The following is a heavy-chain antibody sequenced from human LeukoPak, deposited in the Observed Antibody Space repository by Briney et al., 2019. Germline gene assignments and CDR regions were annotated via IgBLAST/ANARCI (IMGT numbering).Heavy chain of an antibody. CDR3: ARLPYDFWSGFPHYFDY. CDR2: INHSGNT. CDR1: GGSFSYHY. D-gene: IGHD3-3*01. J-gene: IGHJ4*02. V-gene: IGHV4-34*01. Sequence: SETLSLTCAIYGGSFSYHYWSWIRQPPEKGLEWIGEINHSGNTNYNPSLKSRVTISVDTSKNQFSLKLTSVTAADTAVYYCARLPYDFWSGFPHYFDYWGQGTLVTVSS.